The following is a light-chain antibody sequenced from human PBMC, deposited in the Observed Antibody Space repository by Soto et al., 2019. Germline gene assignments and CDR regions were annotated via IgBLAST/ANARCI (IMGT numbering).Light chain of an antibody. CDR2: AAS. V-gene: IGKV1-39*01. J-gene: IGKJ5*01. CDR1: QSINSY. CDR3: QQSYRT. Sequence: DIQMTQSPSSLSASVGDRVTITCRASQSINSYLNWYQQRPGKAPKLLIYAASTLQSGVPSRFSGSGSGTDFTLTISSLQPEDFATYYCQQSYRTFGQGTRLEMK.